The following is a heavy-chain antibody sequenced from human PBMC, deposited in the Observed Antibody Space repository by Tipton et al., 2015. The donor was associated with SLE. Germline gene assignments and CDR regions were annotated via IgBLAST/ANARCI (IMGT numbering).Heavy chain of an antibody. Sequence: TLSLTCTVSGGSIKSYYWSWIRQSPGKGLEWIGYIYYNGRTNYNPSLESRVTISADTSRNQFSLQLNSVTAADAAVYYCAKADGVVGGQVPYWYFDLWGRGTLVTVSS. V-gene: IGHV4-59*01. CDR3: AKADGVVGGQVPYWYFDL. D-gene: IGHD1-26*01. CDR1: GGSIKSYY. J-gene: IGHJ2*01. CDR2: IYYNGRT.